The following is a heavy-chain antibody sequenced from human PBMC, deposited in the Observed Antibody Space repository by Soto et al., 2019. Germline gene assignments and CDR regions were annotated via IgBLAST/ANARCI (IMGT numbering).Heavy chain of an antibody. CDR3: AREPPLIWSSGYCDY. J-gene: IGHJ4*02. CDR1: GFTFSSYS. CDR2: ISSSSSTI. V-gene: IGHV3-48*01. Sequence: PGGSLRLSCAASGFTFSSYSMNWVRQAPGKGLEWVSYISSSSSTIYYADSVKGRFTISRDNAKNSLYLQMNSLRAEDTAVYYCAREPPLIWSSGYCDYWGQGTLVTVSS. D-gene: IGHD3-22*01.